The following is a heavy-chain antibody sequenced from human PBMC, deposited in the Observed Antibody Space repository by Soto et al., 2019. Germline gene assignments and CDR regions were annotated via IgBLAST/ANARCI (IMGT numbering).Heavy chain of an antibody. D-gene: IGHD3-16*01. Sequence: EVVLVESGGGWVQPGGSLKLSCAASGFTFNGPAMHWVRQASGKGLEWVGRIRTKAYGYATAYAASVKGRFTISRDDSKNTVYLQLNSLKTEDTALYYCTRLYDFGNWGQGTLVIVSS. J-gene: IGHJ4*02. CDR1: GFTFNGPA. V-gene: IGHV3-73*02. CDR2: IRTKAYGYAT. CDR3: TRLYDFGN.